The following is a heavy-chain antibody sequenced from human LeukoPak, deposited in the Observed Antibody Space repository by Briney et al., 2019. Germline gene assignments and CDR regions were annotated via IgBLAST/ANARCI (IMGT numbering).Heavy chain of an antibody. V-gene: IGHV1-69*06. CDR1: GYTFTSYG. D-gene: IGHD3-22*01. J-gene: IGHJ4*02. CDR3: ARHYYDSSGYYGSGLD. Sequence: SVKVSCKASGYTFTSYGISWVRQAPGQGLEWMGGIIPIFGTANYAQKFQGRVTITADKSTSTAYMELSSLRSEDTAVYYCARHYYDSSGYYGSGLDWGQGTLVTVSP. CDR2: IIPIFGTA.